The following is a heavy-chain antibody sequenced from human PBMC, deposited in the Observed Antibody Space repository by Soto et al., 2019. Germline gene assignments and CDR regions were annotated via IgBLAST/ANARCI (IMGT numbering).Heavy chain of an antibody. J-gene: IGHJ3*02. D-gene: IGHD3-16*01. Sequence: QEQLVESGGGVVQPGRSLRLSCAASGFTFSSFGMHWVRQAPGRGLEWVSVISYEGSNKQYVDSVKGRFTISRDNSNNALYLQMNSLRAEDTAVYYCARYREAYVGEFDIWGHGTMVTVSS. CDR2: ISYEGSNK. V-gene: IGHV3-30*03. CDR1: GFTFSSFG. CDR3: ARYREAYVGEFDI.